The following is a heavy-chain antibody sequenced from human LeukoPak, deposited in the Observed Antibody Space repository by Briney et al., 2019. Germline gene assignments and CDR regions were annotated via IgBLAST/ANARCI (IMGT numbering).Heavy chain of an antibody. Sequence: ASVKVSCKASGYTFTSYYMHWVRQAPGQGLEWMGGIIPIFGTANYAQKFQGRVTMTRDTSTSTVYMELSSLRSEDTAVYYCARDLQRGGYWGQGTLVTVSS. CDR2: IIPIFGTA. CDR3: ARDLQRGGY. D-gene: IGHD6-25*01. V-gene: IGHV1-46*01. J-gene: IGHJ4*02. CDR1: GYTFTSYY.